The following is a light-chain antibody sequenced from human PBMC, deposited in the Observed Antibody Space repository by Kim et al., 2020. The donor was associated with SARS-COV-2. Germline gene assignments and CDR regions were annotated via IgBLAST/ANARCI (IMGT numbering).Light chain of an antibody. CDR3: QQYNNWPRAT. CDR1: QSVSNN. Sequence: EIVMTQSPATLSVSPGERATLSCRASQSVSNNLAWYQQKPGQAPRLLIYGASTRATGIPARFSGSGSGTEFTLTISSLQSEDFAVYYCQQYNNWPRATFGQGTKVDIK. CDR2: GAS. J-gene: IGKJ1*01. V-gene: IGKV3-15*01.